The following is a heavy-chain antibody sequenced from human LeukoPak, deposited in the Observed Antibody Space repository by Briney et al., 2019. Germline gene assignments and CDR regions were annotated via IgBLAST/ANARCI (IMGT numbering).Heavy chain of an antibody. Sequence: SVKVSCKASGGTFSSYAISWVRQAPGQGLEWMGGIIPIFGTANYAQKFQGRVTITADESTSTAYMELSSLRSEDTAVYYCARKDYSNSLNAFDIWGQGTMVTVSS. CDR3: ARKDYSNSLNAFDI. J-gene: IGHJ3*02. CDR1: GGTFSSYA. CDR2: IIPIFGTA. D-gene: IGHD4-11*01. V-gene: IGHV1-69*13.